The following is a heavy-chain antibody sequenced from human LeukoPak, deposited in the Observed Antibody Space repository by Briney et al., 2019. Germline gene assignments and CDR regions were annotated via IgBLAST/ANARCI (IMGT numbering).Heavy chain of an antibody. D-gene: IGHD6-13*01. CDR2: MYYSGST. V-gene: IGHV4-59*01. J-gene: IGHJ4*02. Sequence: SETLSLTCTVSGGSISSYYWSWIRQPPGKGLEWIAFMYYSGSTKYNTSLKSRVTMSVDTSRNQFSLKLSSVTAADTAVYYCAGSSSWYYFDYWGQGNLVTVSS. CDR3: AGSSSWYYFDY. CDR1: GGSISSYY.